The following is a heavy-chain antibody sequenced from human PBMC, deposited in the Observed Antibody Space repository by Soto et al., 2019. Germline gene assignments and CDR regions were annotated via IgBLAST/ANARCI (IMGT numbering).Heavy chain of an antibody. CDR2: ISPYNGHT. D-gene: IGHD3-3*01. CDR1: GYTFTNYG. Sequence: QVQLAQSGGEVKKLGASLKVSCKASGYTFTNYGISWVRQAPGQGLEWMGWISPYNGHTNSAQKFQDRMSMTTDTSTATAYXXLXXXXXXXXXXXXXXXXXXXXXXXMSXDFWGQGTLV. J-gene: IGHJ4*02. CDR3: XXXXXXXXXXMSXDF. V-gene: IGHV1-18*01.